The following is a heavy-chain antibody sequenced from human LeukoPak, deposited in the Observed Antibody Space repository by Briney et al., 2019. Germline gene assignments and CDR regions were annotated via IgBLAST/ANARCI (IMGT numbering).Heavy chain of an antibody. Sequence: SETLSLTCTVSGGSISGSSYYWAWIRQPPGKGLEWIGSGFYSGSAYYNPSLKSRVSISVDTSKNHFSLNLSSVTAADTAVYYCARLRGAMTPVTSDLDYWGQGTLVTVSS. J-gene: IGHJ4*02. V-gene: IGHV4-39*02. D-gene: IGHD4-17*01. CDR1: GGSISGSSYY. CDR2: GFYSGSA. CDR3: ARLRGAMTPVTSDLDY.